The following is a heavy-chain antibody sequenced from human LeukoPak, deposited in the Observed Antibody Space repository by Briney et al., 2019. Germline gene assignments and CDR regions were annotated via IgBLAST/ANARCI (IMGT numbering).Heavy chain of an antibody. D-gene: IGHD2-21*02. V-gene: IGHV1-2*02. J-gene: IGHJ4*02. CDR1: GYTFTDYY. Sequence: ASVKVSCKASGYTFTDYYMHWVRQAPGQGLEWMGWINPNSGDTNYAQKFQGRVTMTRDTSISTAYMELSRLRSGDTAVYYCAREYCAADCYSHGAYFDYWGQGTLVTVSS. CDR2: INPNSGDT. CDR3: AREYCAADCYSHGAYFDY.